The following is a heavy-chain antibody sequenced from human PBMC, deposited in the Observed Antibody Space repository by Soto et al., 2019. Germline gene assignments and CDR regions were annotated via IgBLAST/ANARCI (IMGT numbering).Heavy chain of an antibody. V-gene: IGHV3-11*01. J-gene: IGHJ3*02. CDR1: GITFSDYY. D-gene: IGHD3-22*01. Sequence: QVQLVESGGGLVKPGGSLRLSCAASGITFSDYYMSWIRQAPGKGLEWISYISSSGSIIYYADSVKGRFTISRDNSKNSLYLQMNSLRAEDTAIYYCARDGDYYDSSGYFLRDAFDIWGQGTMVTVSS. CDR3: ARDGDYYDSSGYFLRDAFDI. CDR2: ISSSGSII.